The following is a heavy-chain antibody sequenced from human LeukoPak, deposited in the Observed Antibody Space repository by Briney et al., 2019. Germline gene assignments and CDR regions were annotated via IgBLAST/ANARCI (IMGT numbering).Heavy chain of an antibody. D-gene: IGHD6-19*01. CDR1: GGSISSYY. Sequence: SETLSLTCAVSGGSISSYYWSWIRQPPGKGLEWIGYIYYSGSTNYNPSLKSRVTISVDTSKNQFSLKLSSVTAADTAVYYCAREYSGWYYFDYWGQGTLVTVSS. V-gene: IGHV4-59*01. CDR2: IYYSGST. CDR3: AREYSGWYYFDY. J-gene: IGHJ4*02.